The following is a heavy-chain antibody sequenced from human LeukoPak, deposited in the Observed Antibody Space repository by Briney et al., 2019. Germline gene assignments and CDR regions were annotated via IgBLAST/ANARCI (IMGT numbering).Heavy chain of an antibody. CDR3: ARALDWFDP. J-gene: IGHJ5*02. CDR1: GYTFTIYD. Sequence: ASATVSCKASGYTFTIYDINWVRQAPGQGLEWMGWMNPNSGNTGYAQKFQGRVTITRNTSISTAYMELSSLRSEDTAVYYCARALDWFDPWGQGTLVAVSS. V-gene: IGHV1-8*01. CDR2: MNPNSGNT.